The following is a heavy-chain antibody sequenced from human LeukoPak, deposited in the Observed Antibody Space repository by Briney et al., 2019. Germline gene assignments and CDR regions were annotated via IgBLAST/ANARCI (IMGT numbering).Heavy chain of an antibody. J-gene: IGHJ5*02. Sequence: SETLSLTCTVSGGSLSGYFWSWIRQPAGKGLEWIGRIYTSGSTYYNPSLKSRLTMSVDTDTSKNQFSLKLSSVTAADTAVYYCARSGYNNWFDPWGQGTLVTVSS. CDR1: GGSLSGYF. D-gene: IGHD5-24*01. V-gene: IGHV4-4*07. CDR2: IYTSGST. CDR3: ARSGYNNWFDP.